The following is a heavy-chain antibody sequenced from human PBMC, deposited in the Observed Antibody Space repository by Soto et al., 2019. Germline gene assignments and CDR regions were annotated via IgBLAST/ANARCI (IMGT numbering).Heavy chain of an antibody. CDR3: ARVRDTAHYGMDV. V-gene: IGHV4-59*01. Sequence: QVQLQESGPGLVKPSETLSLTCTVSGGSISSYYWSWIRQTPGKGLEWIGYIYYSGSTNYNPYLKRRVTRSVDTSKNQFSRKLSAVTAANTSVYYCARVRDTAHYGMDVCGQGTMVTVSS. CDR2: IYYSGST. CDR1: GGSISSYY. J-gene: IGHJ6*02. D-gene: IGHD5-18*01.